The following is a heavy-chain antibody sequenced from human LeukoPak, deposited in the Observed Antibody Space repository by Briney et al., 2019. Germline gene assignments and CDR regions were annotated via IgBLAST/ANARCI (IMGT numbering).Heavy chain of an antibody. V-gene: IGHV1-2*06. CDR2: INPNSGGT. Sequence: ASVKVSCKASGYTFTGYYMHWVRQAPGQGLEWMGRINPNSGGTNYAQKFQGRVTMTRDTSISTAYMELSRLRSDDTAVYYCASTTVIDNWFDPWGQGTLVTVSS. CDR1: GYTFTGYY. CDR3: ASTTVIDNWFDP. D-gene: IGHD4-17*01. J-gene: IGHJ5*02.